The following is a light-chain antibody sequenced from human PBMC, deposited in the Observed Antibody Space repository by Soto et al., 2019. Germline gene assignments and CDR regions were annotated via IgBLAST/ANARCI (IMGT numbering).Light chain of an antibody. Sequence: EIVLRLSPGTLSLSPGERATVSCRASQSVPSSSLAWYQQKPGQGPRLLIYGTSRRATGIPDRFSGSGSGTDFTLTISRLEPEDSAVYFCQQYGNSPTFGQGTKLQIK. V-gene: IGKV3-20*01. CDR2: GTS. J-gene: IGKJ2*01. CDR1: QSVPSSS. CDR3: QQYGNSPT.